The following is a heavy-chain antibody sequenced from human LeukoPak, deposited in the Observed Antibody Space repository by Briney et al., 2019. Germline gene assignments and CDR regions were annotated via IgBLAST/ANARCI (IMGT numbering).Heavy chain of an antibody. CDR1: GLSFTSSW. D-gene: IGHD1/OR15-1a*01. CDR2: IKQTGSEK. V-gene: IGHV3-7*03. CDR3: ARDNWYSLDD. J-gene: IGHJ4*02. Sequence: ESGGSLRLSCAASGLSFTSSWMNWVRQAPGKGLEWVATIKQTGSEKYYMDSVRGRFTVSRDNTENSLYLQMNSLRAEDTAVYYCARDNWYSLDDWGPGTLVTVSS.